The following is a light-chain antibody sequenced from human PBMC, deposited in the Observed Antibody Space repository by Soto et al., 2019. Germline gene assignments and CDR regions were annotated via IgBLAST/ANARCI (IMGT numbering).Light chain of an antibody. V-gene: IGLV2-23*01. CDR3: CSFAPGSTVV. CDR2: EGS. J-gene: IGLJ2*01. Sequence: QSALTQPASVSGSPGQSITISCTGTNSDVGSYNLVSWYQQHPGKAPKLMIYEGSKRPSGVSIRFFGSKSGNTASLTISGLQAEDEADYYCCSFAPGSTVVFGGGTKLTVL. CDR1: NSDVGSYNL.